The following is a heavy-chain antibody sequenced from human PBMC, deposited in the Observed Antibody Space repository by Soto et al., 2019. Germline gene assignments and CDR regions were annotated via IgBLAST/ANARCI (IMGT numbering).Heavy chain of an antibody. J-gene: IGHJ4*02. CDR1: GFTFSSYA. Sequence: GXLRLSCAASGFTFSSYAMSWVRHAPGKGLEWVSAISGSGGSTYYADSVKGRFTISRDNSKNTLYLQMNSLRAEDTAVYYCARVVPAAIHRAYWGQGTLVTVSS. V-gene: IGHV3-23*01. D-gene: IGHD2-2*01. CDR2: ISGSGGST. CDR3: ARVVPAAIHRAY.